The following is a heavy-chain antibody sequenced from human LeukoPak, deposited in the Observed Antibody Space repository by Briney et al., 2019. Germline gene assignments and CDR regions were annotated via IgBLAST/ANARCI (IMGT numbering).Heavy chain of an antibody. D-gene: IGHD1-26*01. V-gene: IGHV1-2*02. Sequence: ASVKVSCKASGYTLTDYYMLWVRQAPGQGLEWMGWINPNSGDTNYAQKFQGRVTMTRDTSISTAYMELSRLTSDDTAIYYCARDWRGSYFPDFWGQGTLVTVSS. CDR3: ARDWRGSYFPDF. J-gene: IGHJ4*02. CDR1: GYTLTDYY. CDR2: INPNSGDT.